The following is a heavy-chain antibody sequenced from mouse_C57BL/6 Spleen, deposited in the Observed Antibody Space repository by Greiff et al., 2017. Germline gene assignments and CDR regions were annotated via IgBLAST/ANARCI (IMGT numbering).Heavy chain of an antibody. CDR2: FYPGSGSI. Sequence: QVQLQQSGAELVKPGASVKLSCKASGYTFTEYTIHWVKQRSGQGLEWIGWFYPGSGSIKYNEKFKDKATLTVDKSSSTVYMELSRMTSEDSAVYFYARHEEGYNGSTVWAMDYWGQGTSVTVSS. D-gene: IGHD1-1*01. J-gene: IGHJ4*01. V-gene: IGHV1-62-2*01. CDR3: ARHEEGYNGSTVWAMDY. CDR1: GYTFTEYT.